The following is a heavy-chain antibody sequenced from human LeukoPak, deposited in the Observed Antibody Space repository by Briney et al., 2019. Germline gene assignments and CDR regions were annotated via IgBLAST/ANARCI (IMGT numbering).Heavy chain of an antibody. Sequence: KPSETLSLTCTVSGGSISSYYWSWIRQPPGKGLEWIGYIYYSGSTNYNPSLKSRVTISVDTSKNQFSLKLSSVTAADTAVYYCARGSFRRLRNDAFDIWGQGTVVTVSS. D-gene: IGHD4-17*01. V-gene: IGHV4-59*01. CDR1: GGSISSYY. CDR2: IYYSGST. J-gene: IGHJ3*02. CDR3: ARGSFRRLRNDAFDI.